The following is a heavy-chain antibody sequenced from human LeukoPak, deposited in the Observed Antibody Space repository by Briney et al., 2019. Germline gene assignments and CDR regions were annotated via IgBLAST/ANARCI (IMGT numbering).Heavy chain of an antibody. CDR2: INPNSGGT. CDR3: ARGFQVFPANWGYDY. J-gene: IGHJ4*02. V-gene: IGHV1-2*02. Sequence: ASVKVSCKASGYTFTGYYMHWVRQAPGQGLEWMGWINPNSGGTNYAQKFQGRVTMTRDTSISTAYMELSRLRSDDTAVYYCARGFQVFPANWGYDYWGPGTLVTVSS. CDR1: GYTFTGYY. D-gene: IGHD7-27*01.